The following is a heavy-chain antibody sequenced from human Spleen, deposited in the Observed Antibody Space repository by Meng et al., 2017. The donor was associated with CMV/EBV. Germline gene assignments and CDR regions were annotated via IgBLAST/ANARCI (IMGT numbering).Heavy chain of an antibody. D-gene: IGHD3-22*01. Sequence: ASVKVSCKTSGYTFIDYYIQWGRQAPGQGLEWMGVINPGGGSMTYAQRFQGRVTMTYDTSAGTVYMDLSSLRSEDTAVYYCARVVVYSDDSDYFNAFDSWGQGTLVTVSS. J-gene: IGHJ4*02. CDR1: GYTFIDYY. CDR3: ARVVVYSDDSDYFNAFDS. V-gene: IGHV1-46*01. CDR2: INPGGGSM.